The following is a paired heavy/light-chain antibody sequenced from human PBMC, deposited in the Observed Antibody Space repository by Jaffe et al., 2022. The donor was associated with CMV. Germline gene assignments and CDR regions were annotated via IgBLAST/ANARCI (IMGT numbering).Light chain of an antibody. J-gene: IGLJ3*02. CDR2: ENN. CDR1: SSNIGNNY. Sequence: QSVLTQPPSVSAAPGQKVTISCSGSSSNIGNNYVSWYQQLPGTAPKLLIYENNKRPSGIPDRFSGSKSGTSATLGITGLQTGDEADYYCGTWDSSLSAGRVFGGGTKLTVL. V-gene: IGLV1-51*02. CDR3: GTWDSSLSAGRV.
Heavy chain of an antibody. V-gene: IGHV3-15*01. CDR3: TTDHYYDSSGYYPYYYYGMDV. CDR2: IKSKTDGGTT. J-gene: IGHJ6*02. D-gene: IGHD3-22*01. Sequence: EVQLVESGGGLVKPGGSLRLSCAASGFTFSNAWMSWVRQAPGKGLEWVGRIKSKTDGGTTDYAAPVKGRFTISRDDSKNTLYLQMNSLKTEDTAVYYCTTDHYYDSSGYYPYYYYGMDVWGQGTTVTVSS. CDR1: GFTFSNAW.